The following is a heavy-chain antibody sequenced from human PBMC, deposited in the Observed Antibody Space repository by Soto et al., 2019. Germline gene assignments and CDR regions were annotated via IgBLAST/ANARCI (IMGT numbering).Heavy chain of an antibody. J-gene: IGHJ4*01. V-gene: IGHV3-15*07. Sequence: PGGSLRLSCAASGFIFSNAWINWVRQAPGKGLEWVGRVKSKTDGGTTDFAAPVKGRFAISRDDSKNMVYLEMNSLKTEDTAINYCTTYSYITNIIVHYDYQGKGNLVTVSS. CDR1: GFIFSNAW. CDR3: TTYSYITNIIVHYDY. D-gene: IGHD3-22*01. CDR2: VKSKTDGGTT.